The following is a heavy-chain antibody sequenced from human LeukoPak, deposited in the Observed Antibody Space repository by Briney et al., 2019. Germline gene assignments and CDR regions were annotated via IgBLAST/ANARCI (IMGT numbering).Heavy chain of an antibody. CDR1: GFTFSDEY. J-gene: IGHJ4*02. D-gene: IGHD6-19*01. CDR2: ISNSGTYT. Sequence: PGGSLRHSCAASGFTFSDEYMSWIRQAPGKGLEWVSYISNSGTYTNYADSVRGRFTISRDNAKHSLYLQMNSLRAEDTAVYYCARSRGAGPGAYFDYWGQGTLVTVSS. V-gene: IGHV3-11*03. CDR3: ARSRGAGPGAYFDY.